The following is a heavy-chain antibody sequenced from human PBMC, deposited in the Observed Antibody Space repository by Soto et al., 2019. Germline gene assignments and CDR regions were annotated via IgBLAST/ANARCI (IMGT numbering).Heavy chain of an antibody. J-gene: IGHJ4*02. CDR3: ARDRPIVAYDSSGTPLDY. Sequence: GASVKVSCKASGGTFSSYTISWVRQAPGQGLEWMGRIIPILGIANYAQKFQGRVTITADKSTSTAYMELSSLRSEDTAVYYCARDRPIVAYDSSGTPLDYWGQGTLVTVSS. D-gene: IGHD3-22*01. V-gene: IGHV1-69*04. CDR1: GGTFSSYT. CDR2: IIPILGIA.